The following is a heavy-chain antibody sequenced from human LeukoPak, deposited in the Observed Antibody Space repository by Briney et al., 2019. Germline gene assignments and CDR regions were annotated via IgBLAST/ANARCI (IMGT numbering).Heavy chain of an antibody. V-gene: IGHV1-69*01. CDR2: IIPIFGTA. Sequence: SVKVSCKASGDTFSSYAISWVRQAPGQGLEWMGGIIPIFGTANYAQKFQGRVTITADESTSTAYMELSSLRSEDTAVYYCARDRPLVFLATGYYYGMDVWGQGTTVTVSS. J-gene: IGHJ6*02. CDR1: GDTFSSYA. D-gene: IGHD2-21*01. CDR3: ARDRPLVFLATGYYYGMDV.